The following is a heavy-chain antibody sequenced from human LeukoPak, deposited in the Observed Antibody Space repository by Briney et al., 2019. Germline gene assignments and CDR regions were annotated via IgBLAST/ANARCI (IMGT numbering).Heavy chain of an antibody. CDR2: IYYSVST. J-gene: IGHJ4*02. V-gene: IGHV4-39*01. CDR1: GGSISSSSYY. CDR3: ATSGYDTSPEY. D-gene: IGHD5-12*01. Sequence: SETLSLTCTVSGGSISSSSYYWGWIRQPPGKGLEWIVSIYYSVSTYYNPSLKSRVTISVDTSKNQFSLKLSSVTAADTAVYYCATSGYDTSPEYWGQGTLVTVSS.